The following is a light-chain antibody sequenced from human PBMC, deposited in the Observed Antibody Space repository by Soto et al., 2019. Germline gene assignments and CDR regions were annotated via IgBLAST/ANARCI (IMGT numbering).Light chain of an antibody. CDR2: GAS. Sequence: EIVFTQSPGTLSLSPGERATLSCRASQTISTSLAWYQHRPGRAPRLLIYGASNRATGIPDRFSGSGSGTDFTLTINRLEPEDFAVYSCQQFGLSPWTFGQGTKVDIK. CDR1: QTISTS. CDR3: QQFGLSPWT. V-gene: IGKV3-20*01. J-gene: IGKJ1*01.